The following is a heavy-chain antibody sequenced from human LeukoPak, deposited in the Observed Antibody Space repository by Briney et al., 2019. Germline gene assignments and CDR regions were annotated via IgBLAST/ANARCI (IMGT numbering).Heavy chain of an antibody. J-gene: IGHJ2*01. CDR2: ITGNGRST. V-gene: IGHV3-23*01. Sequence: GGPLRLSCAASGFTFNNYAMGWVRQTPGKGPEWVSGITGNGRSTYYADSVKGRFTISRDNSKNTLYLQVNSLRAEDTAAYFCAKSGTMGATRFDWYFDLWGRGTHVIVSS. CDR3: AKSGTMGATRFDWYFDL. CDR1: GFTFNNYA. D-gene: IGHD1-26*01.